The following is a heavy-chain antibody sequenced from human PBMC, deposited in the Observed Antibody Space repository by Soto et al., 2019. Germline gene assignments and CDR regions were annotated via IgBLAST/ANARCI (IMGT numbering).Heavy chain of an antibody. Sequence: QAQLVESGGGVVQPGRSLRLSCAASGFTFSTYAMHWVRQAPGKGLEWVAVISYDGSNIYYADSVKGRFTISRDNSKNTLYPQMECLRPDDTAVYYWTRSQMERRRYGMDVWGQGTTVTVSS. J-gene: IGHJ6*02. CDR2: ISYDGSNI. CDR3: TRSQMERRRYGMDV. CDR1: GFTFSTYA. V-gene: IGHV3-30-3*01. D-gene: IGHD1-1*01.